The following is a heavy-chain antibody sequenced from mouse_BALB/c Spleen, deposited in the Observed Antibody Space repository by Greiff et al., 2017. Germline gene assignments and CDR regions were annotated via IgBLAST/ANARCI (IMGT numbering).Heavy chain of an antibody. Sequence: EVKLVESGGGLVQPGGSRKLSCAASGFTFSSFGMHWVRQAPEKGLEWVAYISSGSSTIYYADTVKGRFTISRDNPKNTLFLQMTSLRSEDTAMYYCARWGNYGSSPWFAYWGLGTLVTVSA. J-gene: IGHJ3*01. D-gene: IGHD1-1*01. CDR3: ARWGNYGSSPWFAY. CDR1: GFTFSSFG. V-gene: IGHV5-17*02. CDR2: ISSGSSTI.